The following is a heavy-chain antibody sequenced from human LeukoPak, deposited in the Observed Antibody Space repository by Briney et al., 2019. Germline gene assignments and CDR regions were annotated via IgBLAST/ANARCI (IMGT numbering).Heavy chain of an antibody. Sequence: PSETLSLTCTVSGGSISSYYWSWIRQPAGKGLEWIGRIYTSGSTNYNPSLKSRVTMSVDTSKNQFSLKLSSVTAADTAVYYCARDAPNYCSSTSCYRGYYYYMDVWGKGTTVTVS. CDR2: IYTSGST. D-gene: IGHD2-2*02. V-gene: IGHV4-4*07. CDR1: GGSISSYY. CDR3: ARDAPNYCSSTSCYRGYYYYMDV. J-gene: IGHJ6*03.